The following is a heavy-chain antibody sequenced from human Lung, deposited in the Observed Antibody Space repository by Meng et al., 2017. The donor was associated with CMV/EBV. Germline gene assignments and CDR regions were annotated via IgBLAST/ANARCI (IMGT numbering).Heavy chain of an antibody. CDR3: VRGAAGLVP. V-gene: IGHV3-23*03. D-gene: IGHD6-13*01. Sequence: GGSLRLSCAASGFTFTSYGMSWVRQAPGKGLEWVSLIYNYGSRTYYADSVQGRFPISRDNSNYTVSLKMNNLRVEDSDVYYCVRGAAGLVPWGQGNLVNGAS. CDR2: IYNYGSRT. CDR1: GFTFTSYG. J-gene: IGHJ4*02.